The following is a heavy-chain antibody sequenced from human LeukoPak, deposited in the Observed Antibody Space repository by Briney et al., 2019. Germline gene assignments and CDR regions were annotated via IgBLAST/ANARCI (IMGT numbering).Heavy chain of an antibody. D-gene: IGHD2-21*02. CDR2: LYYSGST. V-gene: IGHV4-39*01. CDR3: ARHVSTSSCGADCYSGGLDV. CDR1: GGSISRSDYY. J-gene: IGHJ6*02. Sequence: SETLSLTCTVSGGSISRSDYYWAWIRQPPGKGLEWIGSLYYSGSTYYYPSLKSRVTISVDTSKNQFSLKLSSVTAADTAVYYCARHVSTSSCGADCYSGGLDVWGQGTTVTVSS.